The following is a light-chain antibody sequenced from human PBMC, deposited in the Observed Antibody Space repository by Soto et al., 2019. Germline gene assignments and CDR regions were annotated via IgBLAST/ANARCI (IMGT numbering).Light chain of an antibody. CDR2: EVS. CDR1: SSDVGSYNL. V-gene: IGLV2-23*02. CDR3: CSYAGSREV. J-gene: IGLJ1*01. Sequence: QSALTQPASVSGSPGQSITISCTGTSSDVGSYNLVSWYQQHPGKAPKLMIYEVSKRPSGVSNRFSGSKSGNTASLTISGLQAEVEADYYCCSYAGSREVFGTGTKLTVL.